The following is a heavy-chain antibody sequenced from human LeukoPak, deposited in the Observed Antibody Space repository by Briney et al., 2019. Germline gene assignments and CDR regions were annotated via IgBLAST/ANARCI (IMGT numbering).Heavy chain of an antibody. CDR2: IKRDGSEK. CDR1: GFTFSSCW. J-gene: IGHJ4*02. V-gene: IGHV3-7*03. D-gene: IGHD6-19*01. Sequence: GGSLRLSCAASGFTFSSCWMSWVRQAPGKGLEWVANIKRDGSEKYYVDSVKGRFTISRDNAKNSLYLQMNSLRAEDTAVYYCARARGISGRLDYWGQGTLVTVSS. CDR3: ARARGISGRLDY.